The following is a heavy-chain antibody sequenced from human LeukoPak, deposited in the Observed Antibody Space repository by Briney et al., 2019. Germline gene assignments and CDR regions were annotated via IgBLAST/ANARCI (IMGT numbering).Heavy chain of an antibody. J-gene: IGHJ4*02. CDR3: AGGFGFLIES. CDR2: IRQDGSEK. Sequence: GSLRLSCAASGFTFSTYYMAWVHQAPGKGLEWVANIRQDGSEKYYGGSVKGRFTISRDNAKNALYLQLNSLRVEDTAVYFCAGGFGFLIESWGQGTLVTVSP. D-gene: IGHD2-21*01. CDR1: GFTFSTYY. V-gene: IGHV3-7*04.